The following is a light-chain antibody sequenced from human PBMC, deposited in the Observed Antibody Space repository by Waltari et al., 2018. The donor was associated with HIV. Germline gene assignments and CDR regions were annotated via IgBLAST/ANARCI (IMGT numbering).Light chain of an antibody. CDR3: SSYSSSTSPYV. CDR2: EVS. Sequence: QSALTQPASVSGSPGQSITISCTGTTSDIGNYNSVSWYQHHPGRAPNLIIYEVSNRPSGFSNRFAGSKSGNTASLTVAGLHAEDEGDYYCSSYSSSTSPYVFGTGTKVTVV. CDR1: TSDIGNYNS. V-gene: IGLV2-14*01. J-gene: IGLJ1*01.